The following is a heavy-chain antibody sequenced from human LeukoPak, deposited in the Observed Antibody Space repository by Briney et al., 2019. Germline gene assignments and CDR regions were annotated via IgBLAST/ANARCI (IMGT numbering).Heavy chain of an antibody. CDR1: GFSFSTFW. Sequence: GGSLRLSCAASGFSFSTFWMSWVRQAPGKGLEWVANIKEDGSGKYYVDSVRGRFTISRDNAKNSLYLQMNSLRAEDTAVYYCARNRVKFDYWGQGTLLTVPS. J-gene: IGHJ4*02. D-gene: IGHD1-14*01. CDR2: IKEDGSGK. CDR3: ARNRVKFDY. V-gene: IGHV3-7*01.